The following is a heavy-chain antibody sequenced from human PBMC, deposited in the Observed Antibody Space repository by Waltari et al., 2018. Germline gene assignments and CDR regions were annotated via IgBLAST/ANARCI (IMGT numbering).Heavy chain of an antibody. D-gene: IGHD6-6*01. CDR3: AREEGSSHGNDY. J-gene: IGHJ4*02. Sequence: QVQLVQSGAEVKKPGASVKVSCKASGYTFTRYAMHWVRQAPGQRLEWMGWINAGNGNTKYSQKFQGRVTITRDTSASTAYMELSSLRSEDTAVYYCAREEGSSHGNDYWGQGTLVTVSS. CDR2: INAGNGNT. V-gene: IGHV1-3*01. CDR1: GYTFTRYA.